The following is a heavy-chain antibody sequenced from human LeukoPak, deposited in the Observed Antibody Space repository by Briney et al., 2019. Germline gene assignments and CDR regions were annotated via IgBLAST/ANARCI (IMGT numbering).Heavy chain of an antibody. CDR1: GFTFSSYA. CDR2: ISGSGGST. Sequence: GGSLRLSCAASGFTFSSYAMSWVRQAPGEGLEWVSAISGSGGSTYYADFVKGRFTISRDNSKNTLYLQMNSLRAEDTAVYYCAREGDSSGSFDYWGQGTLVTVSS. D-gene: IGHD6-19*01. CDR3: AREGDSSGSFDY. J-gene: IGHJ4*02. V-gene: IGHV3-23*01.